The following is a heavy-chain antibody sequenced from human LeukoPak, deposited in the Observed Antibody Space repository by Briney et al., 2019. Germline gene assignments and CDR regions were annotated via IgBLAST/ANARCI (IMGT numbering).Heavy chain of an antibody. D-gene: IGHD3-22*01. Sequence: GGSLRLSCTASGFTFSSYAMNWVRQAPGKGLEWVAVISYDGSNKYYADSVKGRFTISRDNSKNTLYLQMNSLRAEDTAVYYCARDSDLSYYYDSSGYYYGNAFDIWGQGTIVTVSS. V-gene: IGHV3-30-3*01. CDR2: ISYDGSNK. J-gene: IGHJ3*02. CDR1: GFTFSSYA. CDR3: ARDSDLSYYYDSSGYYYGNAFDI.